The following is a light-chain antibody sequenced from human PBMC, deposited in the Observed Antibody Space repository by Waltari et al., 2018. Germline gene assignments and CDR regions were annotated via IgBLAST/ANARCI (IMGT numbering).Light chain of an antibody. CDR1: NSDVGGYDY. CDR2: DVN. Sequence: QSALTQPASVSGSPGQSVTIPCTGTNSDVGGYDYVPWYQQHPGTAPKLMIYDVNKRPSGVSNRFSGSKSGNTASLTISGLQAEDEGDYYCSSYTDINSVVFGGGTKLTVL. J-gene: IGLJ2*01. CDR3: SSYTDINSVV. V-gene: IGLV2-14*03.